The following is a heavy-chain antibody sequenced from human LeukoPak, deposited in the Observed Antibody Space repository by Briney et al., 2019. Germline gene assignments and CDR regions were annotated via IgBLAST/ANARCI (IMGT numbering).Heavy chain of an antibody. CDR2: ISWNGGSI. D-gene: IGHD6-19*01. CDR1: GFTFSSFG. J-gene: IGHJ4*02. Sequence: PGGSLRPSCAASGFTFSSFGMHWVRQAPGKGLEWVSGISWNGGSIGYADSVKGRFTISRDNAKNSLYLQMNSLRAEDTAVYYCARGGGGWYGENYWGQGTLVTVSS. CDR3: ARGGGGWYGENY. V-gene: IGHV3-48*04.